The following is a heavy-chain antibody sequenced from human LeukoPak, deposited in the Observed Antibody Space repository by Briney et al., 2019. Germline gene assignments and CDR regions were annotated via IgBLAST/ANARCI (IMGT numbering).Heavy chain of an antibody. D-gene: IGHD2-15*01. CDR3: AKPLLRVVQKYYFDY. V-gene: IGHV3-30*18. Sequence: GGSLRLSCAASGFTFSSYGMHWVHQAPGKGLEWVAVISYDGSNKYYADSVKGRFTISRDNSKNTLYLQMNSLRAEDTAVYYCAKPLLRVVQKYYFDYWGQGTLVTVSS. J-gene: IGHJ4*02. CDR2: ISYDGSNK. CDR1: GFTFSSYG.